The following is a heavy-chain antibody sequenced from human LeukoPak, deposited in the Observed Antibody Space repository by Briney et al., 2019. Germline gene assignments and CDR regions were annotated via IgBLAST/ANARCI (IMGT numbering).Heavy chain of an antibody. D-gene: IGHD3-10*01. Sequence: SEPLSLTCIVSGGSTTRGDNYWSWIPQPPGKGLKWIGYIYYSGSTYYNPSLKSRVTISVDTSKNQFSLKLSSVTAADTAVYYCAGDGSGSYHLGYWGQGTLVTVSS. V-gene: IGHV4-30-4*01. CDR3: AGDGSGSYHLGY. CDR1: GGSTTRGDNY. J-gene: IGHJ4*02. CDR2: IYYSGST.